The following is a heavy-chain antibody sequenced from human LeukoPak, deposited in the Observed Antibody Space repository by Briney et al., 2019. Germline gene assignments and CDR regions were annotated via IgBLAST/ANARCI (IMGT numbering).Heavy chain of an antibody. Sequence: SVKVSCKASGYTFTSYAMTWVRQAPRQGLEWMGWINPNTGNPTSAQGFTGRFVFSLDTSVNTAYLQISSLKAEDTAVYYCARASQPLGGLSFPDYWGQGTLVTVSS. CDR2: INPNTGNP. V-gene: IGHV7-4-1*02. D-gene: IGHD3-16*02. CDR1: GYTFTSYA. J-gene: IGHJ4*02. CDR3: ARASQPLGGLSFPDY.